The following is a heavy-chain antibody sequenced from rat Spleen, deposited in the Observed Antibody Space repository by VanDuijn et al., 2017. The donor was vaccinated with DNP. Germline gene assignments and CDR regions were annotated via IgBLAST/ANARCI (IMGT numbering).Heavy chain of an antibody. J-gene: IGHJ1*01. Sequence: EVQLVESGGGLVQPGRSLKLSCAASGFTFSDYYMAWVRQAPKKGLEWVASISTVGDNGVYRDSVKGRFTISRDNAKSSLYLQMNSLKSEDTATYDCARLPTGIMDWYFDFWGPGTMVTVSS. V-gene: IGHV5-25*01. D-gene: IGHD1-9*01. CDR2: ISTVGDNG. CDR3: ARLPTGIMDWYFDF. CDR1: GFTFSDYY.